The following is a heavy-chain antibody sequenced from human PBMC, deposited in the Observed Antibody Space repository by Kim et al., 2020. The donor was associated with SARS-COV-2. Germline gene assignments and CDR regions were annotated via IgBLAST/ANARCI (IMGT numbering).Heavy chain of an antibody. CDR1: GGTFSSYA. Sequence: SVKVSCKASGGTFSSYAISWVRQAPGQGLEWMGGIIPIFGTANYAQKFQGRVTITADESTSTAYMELSSLRSEDTAVYYCARSRGYSYGFDYWGQGTLVTVSS. V-gene: IGHV1-69*13. CDR3: ARSRGYSYGFDY. CDR2: IIPIFGTA. D-gene: IGHD5-18*01. J-gene: IGHJ4*02.